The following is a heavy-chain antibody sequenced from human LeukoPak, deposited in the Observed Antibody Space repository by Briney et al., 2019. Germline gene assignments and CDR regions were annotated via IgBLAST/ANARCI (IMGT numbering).Heavy chain of an antibody. CDR1: GLTFSSYS. D-gene: IGHD2-2*01. CDR2: ISSSSSTI. J-gene: IGHJ6*02. V-gene: IGHV3-48*02. CDR3: ARDWYQLLYYYGTDV. Sequence: PGGSLRLSCAASGLTFSSYSMNWVRQAPGKGLEWVSYISSSSSTIYYADSVKGRFTISRDNAKNSLYLQMNSLRDEDTAVYYCARDWYQLLYYYGTDVWGQGTTVTVSS.